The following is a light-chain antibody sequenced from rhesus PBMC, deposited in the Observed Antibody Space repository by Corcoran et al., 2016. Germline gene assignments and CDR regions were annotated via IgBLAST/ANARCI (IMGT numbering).Light chain of an antibody. CDR2: EPS. Sequence: DIQMTQSPSSLSASVGDRVTITCRASQAITNDLAWYQQKPGETPKLRVYEPSSLQSGIPSRFSGSGSVTDFTLTISSLQSEDFATYYCQHYYSTPYSFGQGTKVEIK. CDR1: QAITND. V-gene: IGKV1-25*01. J-gene: IGKJ2*01. CDR3: QHYYSTPYS.